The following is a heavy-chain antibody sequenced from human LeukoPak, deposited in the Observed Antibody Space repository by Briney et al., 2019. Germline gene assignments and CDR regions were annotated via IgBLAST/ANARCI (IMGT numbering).Heavy chain of an antibody. V-gene: IGHV5-51*01. CDR1: GYSFTSYW. CDR3: ARLRVGAVDAFDV. D-gene: IGHD1-26*01. CDR2: IYPGDSDT. Sequence: GESLQISCKGSGYSFTSYWIGWVRQMPGKGLEWMGIIYPGDSDTTYSPSFQGQVTISADKSISTAYLQWSSLKASDTAIYNCARLRVGAVDAFDVWGQGTMVTVSS. J-gene: IGHJ3*01.